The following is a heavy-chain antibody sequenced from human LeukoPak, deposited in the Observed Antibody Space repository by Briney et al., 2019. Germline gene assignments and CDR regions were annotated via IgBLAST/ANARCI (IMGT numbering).Heavy chain of an antibody. CDR1: GFTFSSYA. D-gene: IGHD2-21*02. Sequence: GGSLRLSCAASGFTFSSYAMSWVRQAPGKGLEWVSYISSSSSTIYYADSVKGRFTISRDNAKNSLYLQMNSLRDEDTAVYYCARGPRYCGGDCYLDYWGQGTLVTVSS. J-gene: IGHJ4*02. CDR3: ARGPRYCGGDCYLDY. V-gene: IGHV3-48*02. CDR2: ISSSSSTI.